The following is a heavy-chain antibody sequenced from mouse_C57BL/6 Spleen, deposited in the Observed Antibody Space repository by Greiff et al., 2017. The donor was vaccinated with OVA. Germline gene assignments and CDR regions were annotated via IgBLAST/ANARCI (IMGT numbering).Heavy chain of an antibody. CDR1: GYTFTDYY. D-gene: IGHD1-1*01. CDR3: ARGGSSLYYLDD. CDR2: INPYNGGT. Sequence: VQLQQSGPVLVKPGASVKMSCKASGYTFTDYYMNWVKQSPGKSLEWIGVINPYNGGTSYNQKFKGKATLTVDKSSSTAYMELISLTSEDSAVYYCARGGSSLYYLDDWGKGTTVTVSS. V-gene: IGHV1-19*01. J-gene: IGHJ2*01.